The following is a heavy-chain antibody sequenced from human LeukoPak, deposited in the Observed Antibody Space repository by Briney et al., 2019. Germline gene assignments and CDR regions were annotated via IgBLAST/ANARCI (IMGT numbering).Heavy chain of an antibody. CDR2: ISYDGSNK. V-gene: IGHV3-30-3*02. CDR3: EKRMVTADDAFDI. D-gene: IGHD2-21*02. J-gene: IGHJ3*02. Sequence: GGSLRLSCAASGFTFSSYAMHWVRQAPGKGLEWVAVISYDGSNKYYADSVKGRFTISRDNSKNTLYLQMNSLRAEDTAVYCCEKRMVTADDAFDIWGQGTMVTVSS. CDR1: GFTFSSYA.